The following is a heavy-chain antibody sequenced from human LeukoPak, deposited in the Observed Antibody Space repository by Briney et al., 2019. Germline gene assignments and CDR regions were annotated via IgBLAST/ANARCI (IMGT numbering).Heavy chain of an antibody. CDR3: ARGSEEWLRQTYFDY. J-gene: IGHJ4*02. V-gene: IGHV4-30-2*01. CDR1: GGSISSGGYS. Sequence: SETLSLTCAVSGGSISSGGYSWSWIRQPPGMGLEWIGYIYHSGSTYYNPSLKSRVTISVDRSKNQFSLKLSPVTAADTAVYYCARGSEEWLRQTYFDYWGQGTLVTVSS. CDR2: IYHSGST. D-gene: IGHD5-12*01.